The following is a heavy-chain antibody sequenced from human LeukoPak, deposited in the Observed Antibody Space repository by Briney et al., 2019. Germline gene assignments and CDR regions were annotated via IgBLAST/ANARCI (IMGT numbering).Heavy chain of an antibody. J-gene: IGHJ4*02. CDR1: GFTFSSYS. CDR2: ISSSSSYI. D-gene: IGHD4-17*01. V-gene: IGHV3-21*01. CDR3: ARAPRYGDYAMD. Sequence: GGSLRLSCAASGFTFSSYSMNWVRQAPGKGLEWVSSISSSSSYIYYADSVKGRFTISRDIAKNSLYLQMNSLRAEDTAVYYCARAPRYGDYAMDWGQGTLVTVSS.